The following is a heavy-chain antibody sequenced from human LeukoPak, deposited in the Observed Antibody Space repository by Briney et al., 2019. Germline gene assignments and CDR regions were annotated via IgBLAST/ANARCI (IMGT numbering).Heavy chain of an antibody. V-gene: IGHV3-74*01. Sequence: GGSLRLSCTASGFTFRKYWLHWVRQAPGKGLVWVSRINPDDASTSYADSVKGRFTISRDSAKSTLYLQMNSLRAEDTAVYYCAKDRSLLWFGELSPLFDYWGQGTLVTVSS. CDR2: INPDDAST. CDR1: GFTFRKYW. D-gene: IGHD3-10*01. J-gene: IGHJ4*02. CDR3: AKDRSLLWFGELSPLFDY.